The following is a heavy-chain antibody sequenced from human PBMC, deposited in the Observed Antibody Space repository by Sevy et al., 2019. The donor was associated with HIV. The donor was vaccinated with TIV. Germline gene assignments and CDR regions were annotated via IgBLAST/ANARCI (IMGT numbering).Heavy chain of an antibody. J-gene: IGHJ4*02. Sequence: GGSLRLSCAASGFNFNNHWMSWVRQAPEKGLEWVANIKQDGSEKYDVGSLKGRFTISRDNANNSLSLQIDGLRAEDTAVYYCARLPTGLQSFNYLLSTYFDFWGQRTLVTVSS. CDR3: ARLPTGLQSFNYLLSTYFDF. V-gene: IGHV3-7*01. D-gene: IGHD4-4*01. CDR1: GFNFNNHW. CDR2: IKQDGSEK.